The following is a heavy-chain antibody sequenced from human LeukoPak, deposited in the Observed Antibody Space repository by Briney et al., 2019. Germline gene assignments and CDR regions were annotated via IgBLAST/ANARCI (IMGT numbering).Heavy chain of an antibody. CDR1: GGSISSYY. J-gene: IGHJ6*02. CDR3: ARHATYYYGMDV. Sequence: PSETLSLTCTVSGGSISSYYWSWIRQSPGKGLEWIGYIYYSGSTNYNPSLKSRVTISVDTSKNQFSLKLSSVTAADTAVYYCARHATYYYGMDVWGQGTTVTVSS. V-gene: IGHV4-59*08. CDR2: IYYSGST.